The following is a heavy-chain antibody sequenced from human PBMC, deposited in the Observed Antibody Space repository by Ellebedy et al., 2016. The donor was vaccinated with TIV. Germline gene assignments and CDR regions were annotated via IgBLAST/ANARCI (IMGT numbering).Heavy chain of an antibody. CDR1: GFTFSSYS. V-gene: IGHV3-21*01. CDR3: ARGLTNYYDSPFDY. D-gene: IGHD3-22*01. Sequence: GESLKISXAASGFTFSSYSMNWVRQAPGKGLEWVSSISSSSSYIYYADSVKGRFTISRDNAKNSLYLRMNSLRAEDTAVYYCARGLTNYYDSPFDYWGQGTLVTVSS. CDR2: ISSSSSYI. J-gene: IGHJ4*02.